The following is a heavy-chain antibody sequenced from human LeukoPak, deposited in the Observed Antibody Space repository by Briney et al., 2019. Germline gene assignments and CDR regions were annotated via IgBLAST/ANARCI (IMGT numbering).Heavy chain of an antibody. Sequence: GASVKVSCKASGYTFTTYGITWVRQAPGQGLEWMGWISAYNGNTNYAQKLQGRVTMTTDTSTSTAYMELRSLRSDDTAVYYCARDLGPSSSWEKYYYYYYMDVWGKGTTVTISS. D-gene: IGHD6-13*01. CDR2: ISAYNGNT. CDR3: ARDLGPSSSWEKYYYYYYMDV. J-gene: IGHJ6*03. V-gene: IGHV1-18*01. CDR1: GYTFTTYG.